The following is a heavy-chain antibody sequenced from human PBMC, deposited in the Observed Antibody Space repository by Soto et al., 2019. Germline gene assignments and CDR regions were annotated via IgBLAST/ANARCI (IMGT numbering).Heavy chain of an antibody. CDR3: ARPGYSSSIRSGMDV. CDR2: TDPSDSYT. Sequence: ESLKISCKGSGYSFTSYWISWVRQMPGKGLEWMGRTDPSDSYTNYSPSFQGHVTISADKSISTAYLQWSSLKASDTAMYYCARPGYSSSIRSGMDVWGQGTTVTVSS. D-gene: IGHD6-13*01. V-gene: IGHV5-10-1*01. J-gene: IGHJ6*02. CDR1: GYSFTSYW.